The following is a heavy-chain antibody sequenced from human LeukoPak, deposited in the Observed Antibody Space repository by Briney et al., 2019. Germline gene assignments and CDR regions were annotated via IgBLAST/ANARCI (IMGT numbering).Heavy chain of an antibody. Sequence: PGGSLRLSCAASGFTFSSFGMSWVRQAPGKGLEWVSAISSTGGTAYYADSVKGRFTISRDNSKNTLYLQVNSLRAEDTAIYYCAKNGDRGAYCSGGSCYPYYYYNMDVWGKGTTVTISS. V-gene: IGHV3-23*01. CDR1: GFTFSSFG. J-gene: IGHJ6*03. CDR2: ISSTGGTA. CDR3: AKNGDRGAYCSGGSCYPYYYYNMDV. D-gene: IGHD2-15*01.